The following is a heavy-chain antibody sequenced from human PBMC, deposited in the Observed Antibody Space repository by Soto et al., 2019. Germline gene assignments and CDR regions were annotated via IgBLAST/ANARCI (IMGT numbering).Heavy chain of an antibody. CDR3: ASGTAAYYDILTGSDQNWFDP. V-gene: IGHV1-69*13. D-gene: IGHD3-9*01. Sequence: SVKVSCKASGGTFSSYAISWVRQAPGQGLEWMGGIIPIFGTANYAQKFQGRVTITADESTSTAYMELSSLRSEDTAVYYCASGTAAYYDILTGSDQNWFDPWGQGTLVTVSS. J-gene: IGHJ5*02. CDR1: GGTFSSYA. CDR2: IIPIFGTA.